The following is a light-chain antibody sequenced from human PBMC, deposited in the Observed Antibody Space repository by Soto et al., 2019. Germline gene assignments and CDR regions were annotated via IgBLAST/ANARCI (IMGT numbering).Light chain of an antibody. CDR3: SPYAGTYSYV. CDR1: SSNVGAYNY. V-gene: IGLV2-11*01. J-gene: IGLJ1*01. CDR2: DVT. Sequence: QSVLTQPRSVSGAPGQSVTISCTGTSSNVGAYNYVSWYQQHPGNAPKLMIYDVTKRPSGVPDRFSGSKSDNMASLNISGLQAEDEGDYFCSPYAGTYSYVFGTGPKV.